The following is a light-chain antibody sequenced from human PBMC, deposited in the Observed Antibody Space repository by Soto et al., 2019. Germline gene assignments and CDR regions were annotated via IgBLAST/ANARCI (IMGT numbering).Light chain of an antibody. Sequence: EIVMTQSPATLSVSPGERATLSCRASQSVSSDLAWYQQKPGQAPRLLIYAASTRATDIPARFSGSGSGTEFTLIISSLQSEDFAVYYCQQYNNWPHTFGQGTNVEIK. CDR2: AAS. V-gene: IGKV3-15*01. CDR3: QQYNNWPHT. CDR1: QSVSSD. J-gene: IGKJ1*01.